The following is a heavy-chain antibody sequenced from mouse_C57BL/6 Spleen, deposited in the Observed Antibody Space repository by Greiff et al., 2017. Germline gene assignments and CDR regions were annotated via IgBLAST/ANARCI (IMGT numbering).Heavy chain of an antibody. CDR2: IDPSDSYT. J-gene: IGHJ2*01. CDR1: GYTFTSYW. Sequence: QVQLQQPGAELVRPGTSVKLSCTASGYTFTSYWMYWVQQRPGQGLEWIGVIDPSDSYTNYNQKFKGTATLTVDTSSSTAYMQLSSLTSEDSAVYYCAREGSVDYWGQGTTLTVSS. CDR3: AREGSVDY. V-gene: IGHV1-59*01.